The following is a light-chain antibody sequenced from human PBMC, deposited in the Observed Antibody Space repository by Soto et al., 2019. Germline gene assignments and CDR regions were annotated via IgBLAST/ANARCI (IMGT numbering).Light chain of an antibody. J-gene: IGKJ2*01. V-gene: IGKV1-12*01. Sequence: DIQMTQSPSSVSASLGDRVTITCRASQHISTWLVWYQQKPGKAPQLLIYAASSLQTGVPSRFSVSGSGTDFSLTFSSLQPEDSATYYCQQANSFPFTFGQGTRLEI. CDR2: AAS. CDR3: QQANSFPFT. CDR1: QHISTW.